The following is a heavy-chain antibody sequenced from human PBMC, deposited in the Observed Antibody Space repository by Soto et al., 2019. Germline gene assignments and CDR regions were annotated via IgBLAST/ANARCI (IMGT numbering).Heavy chain of an antibody. Sequence: SETLSLTCTVSCGSISSYYWSWIRQPPGKGLEWIGYIYYSGSTNYNPSLKSRVTISVDTSKNQFSLKLSSVTAADTAVYYCARHLQGGYPLPFDYWGQGTLVTVSS. CDR3: ARHLQGGYPLPFDY. CDR2: IYYSGST. V-gene: IGHV4-59*08. J-gene: IGHJ4*02. CDR1: CGSISSYY. D-gene: IGHD5-12*01.